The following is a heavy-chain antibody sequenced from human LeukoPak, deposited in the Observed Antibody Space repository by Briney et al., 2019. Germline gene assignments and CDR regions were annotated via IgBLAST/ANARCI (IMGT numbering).Heavy chain of an antibody. CDR2: ISGGGGGT. CDR1: GFTFSDYA. CDR3: AKDEQTGGKPIEY. D-gene: IGHD3-16*01. V-gene: IGHV3-23*01. J-gene: IGHJ4*02. Sequence: GGSLRLSCTASGFTFSDYAMSWVRQAPGKGLEWVSGISGGGGGTYYADSVKGRFTISRDNSKNTLHLQMNSLRAEDTAVYYCAKDEQTGGKPIEYWGQGTLVTVSS.